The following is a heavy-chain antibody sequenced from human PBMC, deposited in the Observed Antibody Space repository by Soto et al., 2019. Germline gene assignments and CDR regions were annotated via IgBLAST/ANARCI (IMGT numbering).Heavy chain of an antibody. CDR3: ARSRPYPYPYYYYYYMDV. D-gene: IGHD2-2*01. CDR2: MNPNSGNT. Sequence: QVQLVQSGAEVKKPGASVKVSCKASGYTFTSYDINWVRQATGQGLEWMGRMNPNSGNTGYAQKFQGRVTMTRNTSISTAYMELSSLRSEDTAVYYCARSRPYPYPYYYYYYMDVWGKGTTVTVSS. J-gene: IGHJ6*03. V-gene: IGHV1-8*01. CDR1: GYTFTSYD.